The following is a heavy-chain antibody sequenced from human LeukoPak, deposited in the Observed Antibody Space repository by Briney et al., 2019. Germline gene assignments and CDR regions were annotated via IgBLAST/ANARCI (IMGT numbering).Heavy chain of an antibody. J-gene: IGHJ4*02. CDR1: GYTFTSYD. V-gene: IGHV1-8*01. CDR3: ATRPSIVGVELDY. Sequence: GASVKVSCKASGYTFTSYDINWVRQATGQGLEWMGWMNPNSGNTGYAQKFQGRVTMTEDTSTDTAYMELSSLRSEDTAVYYCATRPSIVGVELDYWGQGTLVTVSS. CDR2: MNPNSGNT. D-gene: IGHD1-26*01.